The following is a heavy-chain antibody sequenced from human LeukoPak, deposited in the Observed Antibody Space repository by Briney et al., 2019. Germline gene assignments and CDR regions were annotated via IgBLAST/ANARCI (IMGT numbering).Heavy chain of an antibody. Sequence: NTSGTLSLTCAVYGGSFSGYYWSWIRQPPGKGLEWIGEINHSGSTNYNPSLKSRVTISVDTSKNQFSLKLSSVTAADTAVYYCARSTVVRGAFDYWGQGTLVTVSS. D-gene: IGHD4-23*01. CDR3: ARSTVVRGAFDY. V-gene: IGHV4-34*01. CDR2: INHSGST. CDR1: GGSFSGYY. J-gene: IGHJ4*02.